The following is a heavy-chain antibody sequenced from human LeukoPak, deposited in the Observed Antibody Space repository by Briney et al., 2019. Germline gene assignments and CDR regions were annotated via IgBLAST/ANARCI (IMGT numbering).Heavy chain of an antibody. CDR3: AKVDY. CDR1: GFTFSSYE. V-gene: IGHV3-30*02. CDR2: IRYDGSNK. Sequence: GGSLRLSCAASGFTFSSYEMNWVRQAPGKGLEWVAFIRYDGSNKYYADSVKGRFTISRDNSKNTLHLQMNSLRAEDTAVYYCAKVDYWGQGTLVTVSS. J-gene: IGHJ4*02.